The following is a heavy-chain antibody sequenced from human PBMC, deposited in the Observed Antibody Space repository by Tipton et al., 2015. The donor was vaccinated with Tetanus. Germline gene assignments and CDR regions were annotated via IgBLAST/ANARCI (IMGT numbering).Heavy chain of an antibody. V-gene: IGHV3-53*01. CDR1: GFIVSSHY. J-gene: IGHJ3*01. CDR2: MYSGGDT. Sequence: GSLRLSCVASGFIVSSHYMSWVRQAPGKGLEWVSVMYSGGDTYYVDSVKGRFSISRDNAKNTLYLQMNSLRVEDTAVYYCVRDVSVAGLRYFDVWGQGTLVTVSS. D-gene: IGHD3-9*01. CDR3: VRDVSVAGLRYFDV.